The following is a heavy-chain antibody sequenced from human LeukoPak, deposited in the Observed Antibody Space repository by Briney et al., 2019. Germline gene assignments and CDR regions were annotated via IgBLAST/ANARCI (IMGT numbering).Heavy chain of an antibody. CDR3: ARHVQGDYVDGMDV. Sequence: PSETLSLTCIVSGASLSDRYWNWIRQPAGKRLEWIGRIYTSGSTNYNPSLKSRVTISVDTSKNQFSLKLSSVTAADTAVYYCARHVQGDYVDGMDVWGQGTTVTVSS. D-gene: IGHD4-17*01. CDR2: IYTSGST. CDR1: GASLSDRY. V-gene: IGHV4-4*07. J-gene: IGHJ6*02.